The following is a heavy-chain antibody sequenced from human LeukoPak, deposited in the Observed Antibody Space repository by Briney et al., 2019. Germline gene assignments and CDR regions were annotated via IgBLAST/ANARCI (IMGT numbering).Heavy chain of an antibody. V-gene: IGHV4-38-2*02. CDR2: INHSGST. Sequence: SETLSLTCTVSGYSISSGYYWSWIRQPPGKGLEWIGEINHSGSTNYNPSLKSRVTISVDTSKNQFSLKLSSVTAADTAVYYCARRSMVRGASDYWGQGTLVTVSS. CDR1: GYSISSGYY. CDR3: ARRSMVRGASDY. J-gene: IGHJ4*02. D-gene: IGHD3-10*01.